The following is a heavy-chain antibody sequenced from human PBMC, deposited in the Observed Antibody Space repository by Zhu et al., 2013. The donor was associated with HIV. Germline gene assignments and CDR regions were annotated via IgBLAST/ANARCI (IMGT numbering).Heavy chain of an antibody. CDR1: RHFSSYA. CDR2: IIPIFGTA. D-gene: IGHD4-17*01. J-gene: IGHJ2*01. V-gene: IGHV1-69*06. CDR3: ARAPTTTVVKFGYWYFDL. Sequence: VQLVQSGAEVKKPWVLGEGLLQGFWRHFSSYAISWVRQAPGQGLEWMGGIIPIFGTANYAQKFQGRVTITADKSTSTAYMELSSLRSEDTAVYYCARAPTTTVVKFGYWYFDLWGRGTLVTVSS.